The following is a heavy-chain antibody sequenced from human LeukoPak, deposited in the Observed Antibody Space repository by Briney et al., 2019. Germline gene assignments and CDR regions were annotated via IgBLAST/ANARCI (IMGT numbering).Heavy chain of an antibody. CDR1: GGSISSDY. J-gene: IGHJ4*02. D-gene: IGHD4-17*01. V-gene: IGHV4-34*01. CDR3: ARTSTVSYFDY. Sequence: SETLSLTCTVSGGSISSDYWSWIRQPPGKGLEWIGEINHSGSTNYNPSLKSRVTISVDTSKNQFSLKLSSVTAADTAVYYCARTSTVSYFDYWGQGTLVTVSS. CDR2: INHSGST.